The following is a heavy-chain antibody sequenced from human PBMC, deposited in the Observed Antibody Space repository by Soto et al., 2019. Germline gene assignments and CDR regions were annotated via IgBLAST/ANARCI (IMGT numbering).Heavy chain of an antibody. V-gene: IGHV3-74*01. CDR3: TRDNNWSYDY. D-gene: IGHD1-1*01. Sequence: GGSLRLSCAASGFTFSSHWMHWVRQAPGKGLVWVSHIGPSGSGTRDADSVQGRFTIPRDNARNTLYLQMNSLRDEDTAVYYCTRDNNWSYDYWGQGILVTVSS. CDR1: GFTFSSHW. J-gene: IGHJ4*02. CDR2: IGPSGSGT.